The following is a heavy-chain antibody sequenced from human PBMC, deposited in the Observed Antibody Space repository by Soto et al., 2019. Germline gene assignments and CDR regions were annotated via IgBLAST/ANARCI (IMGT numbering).Heavy chain of an antibody. V-gene: IGHV3-7*03. CDR3: VKNSGWFNT. D-gene: IGHD3-10*01. J-gene: IGHJ5*02. CDR2: VEEDGSDK. Sequence: GGSLRLSCAASGFNFNSYRVSWVRQAPGKGLEWLACVEEDGSDKYYVDSVKGRFTISRDNSRNTVYLQMNSLRGDDTALYYCVKNSGWFNTWGQGALVTVSS. CDR1: GFNFNSYR.